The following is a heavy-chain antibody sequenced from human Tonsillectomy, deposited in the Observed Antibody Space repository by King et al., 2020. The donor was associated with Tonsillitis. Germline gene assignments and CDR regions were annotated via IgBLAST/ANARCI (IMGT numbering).Heavy chain of an antibody. D-gene: IGHD1-1*01. CDR2: ISDDGRNK. V-gene: IGHV3-30*04. CDR3: AREWKLGHRYFDF. Sequence: VQLVESGGGVVQPGRSLRLSCAASGFTFNYYALHWVRQAPGKGLEWVAVISDDGRNKNYPDSVKGRFTISRDNSKSTLYLQMDSLRTEDTAVYYCAREWKLGHRYFDFWGQGALVTVSS. J-gene: IGHJ4*02. CDR1: GFTFNYYA.